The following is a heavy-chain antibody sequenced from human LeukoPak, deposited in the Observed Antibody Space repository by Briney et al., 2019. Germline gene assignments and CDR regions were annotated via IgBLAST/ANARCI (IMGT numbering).Heavy chain of an antibody. CDR1: GFTLSNYA. CDR2: ISGSGSST. CDR3: AKVSSAWYGDTFDI. J-gene: IGHJ3*02. Sequence: GGSLRLSCTASGFTLSNYAMNWVRQAPGKGLEWVSGISGSGSSTYYVDSAKGRFSISRDNSKKTLYLQMNSLRVEDTAVYYCAKVSSAWYGDTFDIWGQGTMVTVSS. V-gene: IGHV3-23*01. D-gene: IGHD6-19*01.